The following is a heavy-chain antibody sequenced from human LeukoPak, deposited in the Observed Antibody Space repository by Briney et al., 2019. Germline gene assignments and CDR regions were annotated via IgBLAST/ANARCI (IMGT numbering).Heavy chain of an antibody. Sequence: ASVKVSCKASGYTFTVYYVHWVRQAPGQGLGWMGWINPNSGGTNYAQKFQGRVTMTRGTSISTAYMELSSLRSDDTAVYYCARAPTDYGASAYWGQGTLVTVSS. CDR2: INPNSGGT. CDR3: ARAPTDYGASAY. D-gene: IGHD4/OR15-4a*01. V-gene: IGHV1-2*02. CDR1: GYTFTVYY. J-gene: IGHJ4*02.